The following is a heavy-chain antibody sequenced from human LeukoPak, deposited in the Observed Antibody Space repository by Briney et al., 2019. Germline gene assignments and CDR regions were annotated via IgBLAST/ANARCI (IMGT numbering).Heavy chain of an antibody. D-gene: IGHD3-10*01. V-gene: IGHV4-61*02. CDR1: GGSISSGSYY. J-gene: IGHJ5*02. CDR3: ARDSPYYYGSGSTYPVNWFDP. Sequence: PSETLSLTCTVSGGSISSGSYYWSWIRQPAGKGLEWIGRIYTSGSTNYNPSLKSRVTISVDTSKNQFSLKLSSVTAPDTAVYYCARDSPYYYGSGSTYPVNWFDPWGQGTLVTVSS. CDR2: IYTSGST.